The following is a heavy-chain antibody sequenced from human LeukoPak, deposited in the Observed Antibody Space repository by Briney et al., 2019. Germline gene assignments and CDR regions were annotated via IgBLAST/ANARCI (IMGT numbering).Heavy chain of an antibody. CDR2: IYTSAST. Sequence: SETLSLTRTVSGGSISSYYWSWIRQPPGKGLEWIGYIYTSASTNYNPSLKSRITISVDTSKNQFSLKLSSVTAADTAVYYCARHLGYSGYDPYFDYWGQGTLVTVSS. CDR3: ARHLGYSGYDPYFDY. V-gene: IGHV4-4*09. CDR1: GGSISSYY. J-gene: IGHJ4*02. D-gene: IGHD5-12*01.